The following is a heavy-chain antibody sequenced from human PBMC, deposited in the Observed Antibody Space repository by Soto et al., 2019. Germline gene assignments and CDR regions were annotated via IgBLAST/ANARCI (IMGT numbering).Heavy chain of an antibody. D-gene: IGHD7-27*01. Sequence: GASVKGSCKASGGTFSSYTINWVRQAPGQGLEWMGRIIPIPGITNYAQKFQGRFTITADKSTSTAYMELSSLRSEDTAVYYCARVRVGMSDYWGQGTLVTVS. CDR2: IIPIPGIT. V-gene: IGHV1-69*02. CDR3: ARVRVGMSDY. CDR1: GGTFSSYT. J-gene: IGHJ4*02.